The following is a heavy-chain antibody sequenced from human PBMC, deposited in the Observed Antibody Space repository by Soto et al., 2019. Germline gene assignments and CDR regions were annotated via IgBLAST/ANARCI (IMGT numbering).Heavy chain of an antibody. CDR1: GYSFTSYW. Sequence: GESLKIACKGSGYSFTSYWIGWVRQMPGKGLEWMGIIYPGDSDTRYSPSFQGQVTISADKSISTAYLQWSSLKASDTAMYYCARGYLGGAAAESHAFDIWGQGTMVTVSS. CDR2: IYPGDSDT. J-gene: IGHJ3*02. V-gene: IGHV5-51*01. D-gene: IGHD6-13*01. CDR3: ARGYLGGAAAESHAFDI.